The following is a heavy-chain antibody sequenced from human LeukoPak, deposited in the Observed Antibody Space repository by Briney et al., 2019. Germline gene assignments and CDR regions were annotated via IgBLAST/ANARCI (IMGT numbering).Heavy chain of an antibody. J-gene: IGHJ5*02. CDR3: ARDLTTVTTVPWFDP. CDR2: VSSSSYI. Sequence: GGSLRLSCAASGFTFSSYSMNWVRQAPGKGLEWVSSVSSSSYIYYADSVKGRSTISRDNAKNSLYLQMNSLRAEDTAVYYCARDLTTVTTVPWFDPWGQGTLVTVSS. CDR1: GFTFSSYS. D-gene: IGHD4-17*01. V-gene: IGHV3-21*01.